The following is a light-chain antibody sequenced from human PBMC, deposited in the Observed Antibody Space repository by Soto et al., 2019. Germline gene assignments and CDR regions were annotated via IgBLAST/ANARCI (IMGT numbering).Light chain of an antibody. CDR1: QSISSW. CDR2: KAS. J-gene: IGKJ2*01. CDR3: QKYNSAPHT. V-gene: IGKV1-5*03. Sequence: DIQMTQSPSTLSASVGDRVTITCRASQSISSWLAWYQQKPGKAPKLLIYKASSLESGVPSRFSGSGSGTEFTLTISSLQPEDVATYYCQKYNSAPHTFGQGTKLEIK.